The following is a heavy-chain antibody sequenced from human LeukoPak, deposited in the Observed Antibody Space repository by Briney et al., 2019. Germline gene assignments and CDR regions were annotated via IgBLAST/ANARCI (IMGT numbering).Heavy chain of an antibody. D-gene: IGHD1-26*01. CDR1: GGTFSSYA. Sequence: ASVKVSCKASGGTFSSYAISWVRQAPGQGLEWMGRIIPIPGIANYAQKFQGRVTITADKSTSTAYMELSSLRSEDTAVYYCARGGAYSGSYFLDYWGQGTLVTVSS. J-gene: IGHJ4*02. CDR2: IIPIPGIA. CDR3: ARGGAYSGSYFLDY. V-gene: IGHV1-69*04.